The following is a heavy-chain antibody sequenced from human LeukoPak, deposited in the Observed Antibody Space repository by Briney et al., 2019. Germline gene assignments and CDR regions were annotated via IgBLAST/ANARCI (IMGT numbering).Heavy chain of an antibody. J-gene: IGHJ3*02. CDR2: INWNGGST. V-gene: IGHV3-20*04. CDR3: AREYCTSTSCYTENAFDI. Sequence: PGGSLRLSCAASGFTFDDYGMSWVRQAPGKGLEWVSGINWNGGSTGYADSVKGRFTISRDNAKNSLYLQMNSLRAEDTALYYCAREYCTSTSCYTENAFDIWGQGTMVTVSS. CDR1: GFTFDDYG. D-gene: IGHD2-2*02.